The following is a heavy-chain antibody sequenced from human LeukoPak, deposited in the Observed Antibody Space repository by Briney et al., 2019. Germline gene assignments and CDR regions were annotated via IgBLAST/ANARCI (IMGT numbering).Heavy chain of an antibody. D-gene: IGHD6-19*01. J-gene: IGHJ4*02. Sequence: SETLSLTCTVSGGSISSYYWSWIRQPPGKGLEWIGYIYYSGSTNYNPSLKSRVTISLDTSKNQFSLRLSSVTAADTAVYYCARFSGWAYDFDYWGQGALVTVSS. CDR1: GGSISSYY. V-gene: IGHV4-59*01. CDR2: IYYSGST. CDR3: ARFSGWAYDFDY.